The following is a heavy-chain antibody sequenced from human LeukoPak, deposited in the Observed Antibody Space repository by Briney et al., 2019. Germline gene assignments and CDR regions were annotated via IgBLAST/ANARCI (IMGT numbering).Heavy chain of an antibody. CDR1: GFTFSDYY. CDR2: ISSSGSTI. D-gene: IGHD2-2*01. V-gene: IGHV3-11*01. CDR3: ARDRVVPAAILHYYYYYMDV. J-gene: IGHJ6*03. Sequence: KAGGSLRLSCAASGFTFSDYYMSWIRQAPGKGLEWVSYISSSGSTIYYADSVKGRFTIPRDNAKNSLYLQMNSLRAEDTAVYYCARDRVVPAAILHYYYYYMDVWGKGTTVTVSS.